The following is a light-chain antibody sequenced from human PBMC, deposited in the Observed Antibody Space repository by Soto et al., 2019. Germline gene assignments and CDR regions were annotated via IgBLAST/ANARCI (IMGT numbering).Light chain of an antibody. CDR1: QSVSSN. Sequence: EIVLTQSPTTLTLSPAERATPSGGASQSVSSNLAWYQQKPGQAPSLLIYDISARATGIPTRFSGSGSGTEFTLTISSLQSEDFAVYYCQQYNGWPLTFGGGTKVDIK. CDR2: DIS. J-gene: IGKJ4*01. V-gene: IGKV3-15*01. CDR3: QQYNGWPLT.